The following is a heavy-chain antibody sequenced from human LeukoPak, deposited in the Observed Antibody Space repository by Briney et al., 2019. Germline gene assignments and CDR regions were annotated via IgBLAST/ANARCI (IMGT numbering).Heavy chain of an antibody. V-gene: IGHV5-51*01. CDR2: VYPGDSDT. D-gene: IGHD3-22*01. CDR1: GYSFTSYW. Sequence: GESLKISCKGSGYSFTSYWIGWVRQMPGKGLEWMGIVYPGDSDTRYSPYFQGQVTISADKSISTAYLQWSSLKASDTAMYYCARLSYYDSSGYYKGNLDYWGQGTLVTVSS. CDR3: ARLSYYDSSGYYKGNLDY. J-gene: IGHJ4*02.